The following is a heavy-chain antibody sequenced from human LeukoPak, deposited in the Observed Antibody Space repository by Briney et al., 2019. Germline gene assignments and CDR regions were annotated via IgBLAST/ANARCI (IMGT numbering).Heavy chain of an antibody. Sequence: ASVKVSCKASGYTFTAYYMHWVRQAPGQGLEWMGIINPGGGSTTYAQKFQDRVTMTRDMSTSTLYMELSSLRAEDTAVYYCARVGDSSSWYFDYWGQGTLVTVSS. V-gene: IGHV1-46*01. CDR1: GYTFTAYY. J-gene: IGHJ4*02. CDR3: ARVGDSSSWYFDY. D-gene: IGHD6-13*01. CDR2: INPGGGST.